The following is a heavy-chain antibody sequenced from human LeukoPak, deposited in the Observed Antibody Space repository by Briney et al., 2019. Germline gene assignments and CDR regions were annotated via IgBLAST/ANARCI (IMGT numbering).Heavy chain of an antibody. D-gene: IGHD5-24*01. J-gene: IGHJ4*02. Sequence: GASVKVSCKASGYTFTSYGISWVRQAPGKGLEWMGGFDPEDGETIYAQKFQGRVTMTEDTSTDTAYMELSSLRSEDTAVYYCATGSEMAVFDYWGQGTLVTVSS. CDR1: GYTFTSYG. CDR3: ATGSEMAVFDY. CDR2: FDPEDGET. V-gene: IGHV1-24*01.